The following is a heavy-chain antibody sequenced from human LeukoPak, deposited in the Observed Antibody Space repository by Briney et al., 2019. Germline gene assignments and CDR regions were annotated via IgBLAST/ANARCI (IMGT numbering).Heavy chain of an antibody. V-gene: IGHV3-74*01. CDR2: INSDGSSS. D-gene: IGHD3-10*01. J-gene: IGHJ4*02. CDR1: GFTLSRYW. Sequence: PGGSLRLSCAASGFTLSRYWMHWVRQTPGKRVVWVSRINSDGSSSSYADSVKGRFTISRGHAKNTLYLQMNSLRVEDTAVYYCARDPFGSEGFWGQGTLVTVSS. CDR3: ARDPFGSEGF.